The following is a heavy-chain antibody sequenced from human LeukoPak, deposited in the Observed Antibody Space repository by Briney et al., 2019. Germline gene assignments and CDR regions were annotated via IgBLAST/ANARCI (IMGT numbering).Heavy chain of an antibody. CDR3: ARDPLYTNSPPSYFDY. J-gene: IGHJ4*02. CDR1: GFTFSSYA. D-gene: IGHD2-2*02. Sequence: PGGSLRFSCAASGFTFSSYAMDWVRQAPGKGLEWVTIISYDGSNKYYADSVKGRFTISRDNSKNTLYLQMNSLRAEDTAVYYCARDPLYTNSPPSYFDYWGQGTLVTVSS. CDR2: ISYDGSNK. V-gene: IGHV3-30-3*01.